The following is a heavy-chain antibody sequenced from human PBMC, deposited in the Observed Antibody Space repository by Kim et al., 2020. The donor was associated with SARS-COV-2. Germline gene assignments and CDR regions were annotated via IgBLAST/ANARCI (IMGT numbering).Heavy chain of an antibody. V-gene: IGHV3-23*01. J-gene: IGHJ4*02. Sequence: GSSTYYADSVKGQFTISRDNSKSTLYLQMSSLRAEGTAVYYCAVDFDLDYWGQRTLVTVSS. CDR3: AVDFDLDY. D-gene: IGHD3-9*01. CDR2: GSST.